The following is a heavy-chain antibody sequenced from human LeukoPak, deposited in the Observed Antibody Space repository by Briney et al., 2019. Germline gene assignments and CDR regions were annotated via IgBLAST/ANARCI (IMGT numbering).Heavy chain of an antibody. CDR3: ARELWQQPDY. D-gene: IGHD6-13*01. CDR2: ISYDGSNE. Sequence: GRSLRLSCAASGFTFSGYAMHWVRQAPGKGLEWVAVISYDGSNEYYADSVKGRFTISRDNSKNTLYLQMNSLSVEDTAVYYCARELWQQPDYWGQGTLVTVSS. V-gene: IGHV3-30-3*01. J-gene: IGHJ4*02. CDR1: GFTFSGYA.